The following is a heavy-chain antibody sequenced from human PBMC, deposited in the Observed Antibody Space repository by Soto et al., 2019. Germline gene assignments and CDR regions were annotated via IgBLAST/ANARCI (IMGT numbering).Heavy chain of an antibody. D-gene: IGHD2-2*01. Sequence: PSETLSLTCTVSGGSISSGDYYWSWIRQHPEKGLEWIGHIHYSGSTYYNPSLKSRVTISVDTSKNQFSLKLSSVTAADTAVYYCASPTSSRALYAFDIWGQGTMVTVSS. CDR2: IHYSGST. V-gene: IGHV4-31*03. CDR3: ASPTSSRALYAFDI. J-gene: IGHJ3*02. CDR1: GGSISSGDYY.